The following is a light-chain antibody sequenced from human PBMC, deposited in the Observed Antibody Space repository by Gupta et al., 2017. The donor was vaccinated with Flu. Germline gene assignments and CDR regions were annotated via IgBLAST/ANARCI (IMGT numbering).Light chain of an antibody. CDR1: QNIGSD. J-gene: IGKJ4*01. CDR3: QQYNKWPPLT. Sequence: VTLSVFPGAMVALSCRASQNIGSDLAWFQQRPGQAPRLLIYDASIRATGVPARFSGSWSGTDXTLTISXLQSEDFAVYFCQQYNKWPPLTFGXGTKVEIK. V-gene: IGKV3D-15*03. CDR2: DAS.